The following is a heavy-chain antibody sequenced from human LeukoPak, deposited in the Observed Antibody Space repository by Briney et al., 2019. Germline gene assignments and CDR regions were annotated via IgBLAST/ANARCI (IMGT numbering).Heavy chain of an antibody. V-gene: IGHV4-39*01. D-gene: IGHD3-16*01. CDR3: ARPTMGESIFEY. CDR1: GGSISSSNYY. Sequence: SETLSLTCIVSGGSISSSNYYWGWIRQPPGKGLEWIGSIYYSGSTYYNPSLKSRVTISVDTSKNQFSLKLSSVTAADTAVYYCARPTMGESIFEYWGQGTLVTVSS. CDR2: IYYSGST. J-gene: IGHJ4*02.